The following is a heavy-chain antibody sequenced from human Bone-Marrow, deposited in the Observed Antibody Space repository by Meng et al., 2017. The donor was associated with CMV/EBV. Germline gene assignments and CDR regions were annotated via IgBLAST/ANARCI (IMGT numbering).Heavy chain of an antibody. D-gene: IGHD2-2*02. Sequence: ASVKVSCKASGYTFTSYDINWVRQATGQGLEWMGWINPNSGGTNYAQKFQGRVTMTRDTSISTAYMELSRLRSDDTAVYYCARARDIVVVPAAILGWGYDYWGQGTLVTVSS. CDR1: GYTFTSYD. V-gene: IGHV1-2*02. CDR3: ARARDIVVVPAAILGWGYDY. CDR2: INPNSGGT. J-gene: IGHJ4*02.